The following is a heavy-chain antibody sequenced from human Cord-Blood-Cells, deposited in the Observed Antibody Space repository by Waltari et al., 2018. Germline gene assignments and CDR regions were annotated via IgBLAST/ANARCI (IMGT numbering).Heavy chain of an antibody. CDR2: INAGKCNT. D-gene: IGHD6-13*01. V-gene: IGHV1-3*01. J-gene: IGHJ6*02. CDR1: GYIFPSHA. CDR3: ARGGSNSWLVYYYYGMDV. Sequence: QVQLVQSGAEVKKPGASVKVSCKASGYIFPSHAMHWVRTATGTRREWMGWINAGKCNTKYSQKFQGRVTITRDPSASTAYMELSSLRSEDTAVYYCARGGSNSWLVYYYYGMDVWGQGTTVTVSS.